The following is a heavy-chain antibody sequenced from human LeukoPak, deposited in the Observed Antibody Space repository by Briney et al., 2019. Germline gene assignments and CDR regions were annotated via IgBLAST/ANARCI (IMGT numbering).Heavy chain of an antibody. CDR1: GGSISSGGYY. V-gene: IGHV4-31*03. CDR2: IYYSGST. J-gene: IGHJ4*02. CDR3: ARGADIYYFDY. Sequence: SETLSLTCTVSGGSISSGGYYWSWIRQHPGKGLEWIGYIYYSGSTYYNPSLKSRVTISVDTSKNQFSLKLSSVTAADTAVYYCARGADIYYFDYWGQGTLVTVSS. D-gene: IGHD3-3*02.